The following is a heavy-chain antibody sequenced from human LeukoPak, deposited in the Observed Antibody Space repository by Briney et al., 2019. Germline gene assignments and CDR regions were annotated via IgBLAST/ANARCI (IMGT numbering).Heavy chain of an antibody. CDR2: ISGSGGST. J-gene: IGHJ4*02. Sequence: GGSLRLSCAASGFTFSSYAMSWVRQAPGNGLEWVSAISGSGGSTYYADSVKGRFTISRDNSKNTLYLQMNSLRAEDTAVYYCARGTYRIAVAAFDYWGQGTLVTVSS. CDR3: ARGTYRIAVAAFDY. CDR1: GFTFSSYA. D-gene: IGHD6-19*01. V-gene: IGHV3-23*01.